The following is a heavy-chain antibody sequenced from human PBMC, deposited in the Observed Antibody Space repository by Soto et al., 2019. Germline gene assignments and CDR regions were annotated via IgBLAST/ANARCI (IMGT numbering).Heavy chain of an antibody. J-gene: IGHJ6*02. D-gene: IGHD6-6*01. CDR2: ISYDGSNK. Sequence: SGGSLRLSCAASGFTFSSYAMHWVRQAPGKGLEWVAVISYDGSNKYYADSVKGRFTISRDNSKNTLYLQMNSLRAEDTAVYYCARDGPLFAARPGPAYYYYGMDVWGQGTTVTVSS. CDR3: ARDGPLFAARPGPAYYYYGMDV. CDR1: GFTFSSYA. V-gene: IGHV3-30-3*01.